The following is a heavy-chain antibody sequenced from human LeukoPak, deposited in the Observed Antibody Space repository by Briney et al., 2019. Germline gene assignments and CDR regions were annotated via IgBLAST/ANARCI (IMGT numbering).Heavy chain of an antibody. CDR3: ARDQDGIPAADPYYYYYMDV. Sequence: ASVKVSCKASGYSFTGYYMHWVRQAPGQGLEWMGWINPNSRGTNYAQKFQGRVTMTRDTSISTAYMELSRLRSDDTVVYYCARDQDGIPAADPYYYYYMDVWGKGTTVTVSS. CDR2: INPNSRGT. CDR1: GYSFTGYY. J-gene: IGHJ6*03. D-gene: IGHD6-13*01. V-gene: IGHV1-2*02.